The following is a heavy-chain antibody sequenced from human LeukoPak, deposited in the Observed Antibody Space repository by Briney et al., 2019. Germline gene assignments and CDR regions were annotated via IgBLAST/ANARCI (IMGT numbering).Heavy chain of an antibody. V-gene: IGHV3-30*18. CDR3: AKFFTGEYVRAFDV. CDR1: GFTFSSYA. D-gene: IGHD3-10*02. CDR2: ISYDASNK. Sequence: GGSLRLSCAASGFTFSSYAMHWVRRAPGKGLEWMTVISYDASNKYYADSVKGRFTISRDNSKNTLYLQMNSLRAEDTAVYYCAKFFTGEYVRAFDVWGQGTMVTVSS. J-gene: IGHJ3*01.